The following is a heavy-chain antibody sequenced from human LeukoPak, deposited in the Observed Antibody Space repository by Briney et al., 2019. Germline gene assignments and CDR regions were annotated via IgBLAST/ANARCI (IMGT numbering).Heavy chain of an antibody. V-gene: IGHV4-34*01. CDR1: GGSFSGYY. CDR2: INHSGST. J-gene: IGHJ4*02. D-gene: IGHD3-22*01. Sequence: PSETLSLTCAVYGGSFSGYYWSWIRQPPGKGLEWIGEINHSGSTNYNPSLKSRVTISVDTSKNQFSLKLSSVTAADTAVYYCARGRWLSSGYDYWGQGTLVTVSS. CDR3: ARGRWLSSGYDY.